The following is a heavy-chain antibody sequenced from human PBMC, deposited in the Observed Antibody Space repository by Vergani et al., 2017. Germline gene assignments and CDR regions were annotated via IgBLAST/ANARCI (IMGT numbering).Heavy chain of an antibody. CDR2: IRWNSGSI. D-gene: IGHD3-10*01. Sequence: EVQLVESGGGLVQPGRSLRLSCAASGFTFDDYAMHWVRQAPGKGLEWVSGIRWNSGSIGRADSVKGRFTISRDNAKNSLYLKMNSLRAEDTALYYCAKDRSMVRGVPGYYYYYGMDVWGQGTTVTVSS. V-gene: IGHV3-9*01. CDR1: GFTFDDYA. CDR3: AKDRSMVRGVPGYYYYYGMDV. J-gene: IGHJ6*02.